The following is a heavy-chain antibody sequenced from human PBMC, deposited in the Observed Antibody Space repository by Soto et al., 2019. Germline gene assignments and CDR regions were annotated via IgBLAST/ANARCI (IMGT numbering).Heavy chain of an antibody. J-gene: IGHJ6*02. Sequence: SVKVSCKASGGTFSSYAISWVRQAPGQGLEWMGGIIPIFGTANYAQKFQGRVTVTADESTSTAYMELSSLRSEDTAVYYCARGGYCSSTSCYGPLVVAPRGYYYHGMDVWGQGTTVTVSS. CDR2: IIPIFGTA. CDR1: GGTFSSYA. V-gene: IGHV1-69*13. D-gene: IGHD2-2*01. CDR3: ARGGYCSSTSCYGPLVVAPRGYYYHGMDV.